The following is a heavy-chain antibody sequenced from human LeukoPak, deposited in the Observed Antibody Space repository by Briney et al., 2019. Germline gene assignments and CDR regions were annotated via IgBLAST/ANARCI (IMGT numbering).Heavy chain of an antibody. CDR1: GGSISSSNYY. J-gene: IGHJ3*02. V-gene: IGHV4-39*01. CDR3: ARGRLHYDFWSGYLGAFDI. Sequence: SETLSLTCTVSGGSISSSNYYWGWIRQPPGKGLEWIGGVSYSGRTYYNPSLKGRVTISVDTSTHQFSLKLSSVTAADTAVYYCARGRLHYDFWSGYLGAFDIWGQGTMVTVSS. D-gene: IGHD3-3*01. CDR2: VSYSGRT.